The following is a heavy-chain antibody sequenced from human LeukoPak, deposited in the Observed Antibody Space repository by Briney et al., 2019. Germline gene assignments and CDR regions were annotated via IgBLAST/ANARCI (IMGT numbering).Heavy chain of an antibody. V-gene: IGHV3-30*19. CDR3: ARHDGRYYYDSSGYYYARVRKKNYFDY. D-gene: IGHD3-22*01. Sequence: PGGSLRLSCAASGFTFSSYGMHWVRQTPGKGLEWVTFLPYDGSYTSYADSVKGRFTISRDNSKNTLYLQMNSLRAEDTAVYYCARHDGRYYYDSSGYYYARVRKKNYFDYWGQGTLVTVSS. J-gene: IGHJ4*02. CDR2: LPYDGSYT. CDR1: GFTFSSYG.